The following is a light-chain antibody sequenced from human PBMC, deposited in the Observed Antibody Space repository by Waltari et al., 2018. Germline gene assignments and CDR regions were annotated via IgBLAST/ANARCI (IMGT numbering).Light chain of an antibody. V-gene: IGKV3-15*01. J-gene: IGKJ2*01. CDR2: RAS. Sequence: EIVLTQFPASLSVSPGDRATLSCRASQSVSTTLAWNQQKPGQSPRLLISRASSRATGVPARFSGGGSETDFSLTISSLQSEDFAVYYCQQYETWPLNTFGQGTILEIK. CDR1: QSVSTT. CDR3: QQYETWPLNT.